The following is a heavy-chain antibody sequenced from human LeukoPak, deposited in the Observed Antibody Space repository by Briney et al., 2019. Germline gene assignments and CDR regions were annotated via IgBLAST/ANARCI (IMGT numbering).Heavy chain of an antibody. CDR1: GFTFTSYA. J-gene: IGHJ3*02. Sequence: PGGSLRLSCAASGFTFTSYAMHWVRQAPGKGLEYVSVISSNGGRTYYADSGKGRFTISRDNSKNTLYLQMSSLRAEDTAVYYFVSGSVDAFDIWGEGTMVTVSS. CDR3: VSGSVDAFDI. CDR2: ISSNGGRT. V-gene: IGHV3-64D*09. D-gene: IGHD3-22*01.